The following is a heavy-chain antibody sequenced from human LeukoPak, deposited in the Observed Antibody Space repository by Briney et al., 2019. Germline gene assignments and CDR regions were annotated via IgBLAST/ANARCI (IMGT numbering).Heavy chain of an antibody. D-gene: IGHD3-10*01. V-gene: IGHV3-23*01. CDR2: ISASGGST. Sequence: GGSLRLSCAASGFTLSSYAMSWVRQAPVKGLEWVSSISASGGSTNYADSVKGRFTISRDNSKNTVYLQMNSLRAEDTAAYYCAKVMKGSERLTMVRGVIIKTAGLYYMDVWGKGTTVTVSS. CDR1: GFTLSSYA. J-gene: IGHJ6*03. CDR3: AKVMKGSERLTMVRGVIIKTAGLYYMDV.